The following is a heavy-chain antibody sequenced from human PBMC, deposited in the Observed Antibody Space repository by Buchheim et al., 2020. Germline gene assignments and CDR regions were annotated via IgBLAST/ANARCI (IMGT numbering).Heavy chain of an antibody. Sequence: VQLVESGGGLVKPGESLRVSCAASGFSIGDYYMTWIRQAPGKGLECVASINEDGGEKWYVDSVRGRFTISRDNVKNSLYLQINSLRAEDTALYYCTSEYTSGLWGQGTL. CDR3: TSEYTSGL. CDR2: INEDGGEK. V-gene: IGHV3-7*01. J-gene: IGHJ4*02. D-gene: IGHD6-19*01. CDR1: GFSIGDYY.